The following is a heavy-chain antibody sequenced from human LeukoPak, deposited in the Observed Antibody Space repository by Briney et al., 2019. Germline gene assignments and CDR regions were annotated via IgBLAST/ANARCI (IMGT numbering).Heavy chain of an antibody. Sequence: SQTLSLTCTVSGGSISSGGYYWSWIRQPPGKGLEWIGYIYHSGSTYYNPSLKSRVTISVDRSKNQFSLKLSSVTAADTAVYYCARYDYNDYYFDYWGQGTLVTVSS. CDR2: IYHSGST. V-gene: IGHV4-30-2*01. CDR3: ARYDYNDYYFDY. J-gene: IGHJ4*02. CDR1: GGSISSGGYY. D-gene: IGHD4-11*01.